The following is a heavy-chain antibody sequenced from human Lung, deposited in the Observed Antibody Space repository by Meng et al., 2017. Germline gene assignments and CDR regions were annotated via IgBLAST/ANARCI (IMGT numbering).Heavy chain of an antibody. D-gene: IGHD4-11*01. CDR3: ARGPTTMAHDFDY. Sequence: LQQGGPGRLKRSAPPSLTCVVSGGSFGDYYWRWIPQPPRKGLEWIGEINHSGSTNYNPSLESRATISVDTSQNNPSLKLSSVTAADSAVYYCARGPTTMAHDFDYWGQGTLVTVSS. CDR2: INHSGST. CDR1: GGSFGDYY. V-gene: IGHV4-34*01. J-gene: IGHJ4*02.